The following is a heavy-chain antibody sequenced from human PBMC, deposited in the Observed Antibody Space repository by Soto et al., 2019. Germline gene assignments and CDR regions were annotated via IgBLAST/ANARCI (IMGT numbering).Heavy chain of an antibody. CDR3: ARAARLQYYMDV. J-gene: IGHJ6*03. CDR1: RGTFSSYT. D-gene: IGHD2-15*01. Sequence: QVQQVQSGAEVKKPGSSVKVSCKASRGTFSSYTISWVRQAPGQGLEWMGRIIPILGIANYAQKFQGRVTITADKSTSTAYMELSSLRSEDTAVYYCARAARLQYYMDVWGKGTTVTVSS. V-gene: IGHV1-69*02. CDR2: IIPILGIA.